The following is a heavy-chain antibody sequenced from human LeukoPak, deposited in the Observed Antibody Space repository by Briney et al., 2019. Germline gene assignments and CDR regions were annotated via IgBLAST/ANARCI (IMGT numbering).Heavy chain of an antibody. J-gene: IGHJ4*02. V-gene: IGHV1-69*06. CDR3: ATGGLRFLEWLLPLGY. D-gene: IGHD3-3*01. CDR1: GGTFSSYA. Sequence: GASVKVSCKASGGTFSSYAISWVRQAPGQGLEWMGGIIPIFGTANYAQKFQGRVTITADTSTDTAYMELSSLRSEDTAVYYCATGGLRFLEWLLPLGYWGQGTLVTVSS. CDR2: IIPIFGTA.